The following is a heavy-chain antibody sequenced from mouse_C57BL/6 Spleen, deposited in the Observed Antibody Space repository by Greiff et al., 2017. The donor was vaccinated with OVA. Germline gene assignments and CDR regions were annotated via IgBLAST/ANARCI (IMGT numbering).Heavy chain of an antibody. CDR2: INSDGSST. CDR3: ARDDYDYAMAY. CDR1: GFTFSDYY. Sequence: EVKLVESEGGLVQPGRSMKLSCTASGFTFSDYYMAWVRQVPEKGLEWVAHINSDGSSTYYLDSLQSRFTISRDNAKNMRYRQMSSLKSEDTATYYCARDDYDYAMAYWGQGTSVTVSS. D-gene: IGHD2-4*01. V-gene: IGHV5-16*01. J-gene: IGHJ4*01.